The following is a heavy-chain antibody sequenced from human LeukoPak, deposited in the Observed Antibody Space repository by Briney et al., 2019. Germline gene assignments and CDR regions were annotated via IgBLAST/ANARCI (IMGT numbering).Heavy chain of an antibody. Sequence: SETLSLTCSVSGGSIGSYHWSWIRQPPGKGLEWIGHVHYAWNAKYNPSLKSRVTISLDRSSNQFSLRLSSVSAADTAVYYCARVASKGGMDVWGQGTTVTVSS. V-gene: IGHV4-59*01. CDR1: GGSIGSYH. CDR3: ARVASKGGMDV. D-gene: IGHD5/OR15-5a*01. J-gene: IGHJ6*02. CDR2: VHYAWNA.